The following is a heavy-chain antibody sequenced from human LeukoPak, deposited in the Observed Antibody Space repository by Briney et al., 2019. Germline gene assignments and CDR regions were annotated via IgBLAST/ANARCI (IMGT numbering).Heavy chain of an antibody. Sequence: TGGSLRLSCAASGFTFSDYRMHWVRQAPGKGLVWVSRINSDGSSTNYADSVKGRFATSRDNAKNTLYLQMNSLRAEDAAVYYCAIMHPYYDGRGYSVQWGQGTLVTVSS. CDR1: GFTFSDYR. V-gene: IGHV3-74*01. J-gene: IGHJ4*02. CDR3: AIMHPYYDGRGYSVQ. D-gene: IGHD3-22*01. CDR2: INSDGSST.